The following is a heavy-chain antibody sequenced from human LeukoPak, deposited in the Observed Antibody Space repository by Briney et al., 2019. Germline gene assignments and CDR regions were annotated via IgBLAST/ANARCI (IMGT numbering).Heavy chain of an antibody. V-gene: IGHV3-74*01. CDR3: ARDPSPYSSSWYHFDY. CDR1: GFTFSSYW. CDR2: INSDGSST. Sequence: GGSLRLSCAASGFTFSSYWMHWVRQAPGKGLGWVSRINSDGSSTSYADSVKGRFTISRDNAKNTLYLQMNSLRAEDTAVYYCARDPSPYSSSWYHFDYWGQGTLVTVSS. J-gene: IGHJ4*02. D-gene: IGHD6-13*01.